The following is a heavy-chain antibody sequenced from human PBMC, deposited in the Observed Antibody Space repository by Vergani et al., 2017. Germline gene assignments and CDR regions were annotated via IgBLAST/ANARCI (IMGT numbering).Heavy chain of an antibody. J-gene: IGHJ4*02. Sequence: QVQLVQSGAEVKKPGASVKVSCKASGYTFTGYYMHWVRQAPGQGLEWMGGIIPIFGTANYAQKFQGRVTITADESTSTAYMELSSLRAEDTAVYYCARGGSQSYYYDSSGYYYFDYWGQGTLVTVSS. CDR2: IIPIFGTA. V-gene: IGHV1-69*01. CDR3: ARGGSQSYYYDSSGYYYFDY. D-gene: IGHD3-22*01. CDR1: GYTFTGYY.